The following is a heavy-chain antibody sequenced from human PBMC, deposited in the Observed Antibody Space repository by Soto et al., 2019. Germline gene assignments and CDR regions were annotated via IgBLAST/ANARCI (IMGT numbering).Heavy chain of an antibody. CDR3: ATELTGAGAFLEY. V-gene: IGHV3-23*04. Sequence: EVQLVESGGGLVQPGGSLRLSCAGSGFTFSNYAMTWVRQAPGKGLEWVSAITGSGASTYYADSVKGRVTISRDNSKDTVYLQMNSLRAEDTAVYYCATELTGAGAFLEYWGQGTLVTVSS. J-gene: IGHJ4*02. D-gene: IGHD7-27*01. CDR1: GFTFSNYA. CDR2: ITGSGAST.